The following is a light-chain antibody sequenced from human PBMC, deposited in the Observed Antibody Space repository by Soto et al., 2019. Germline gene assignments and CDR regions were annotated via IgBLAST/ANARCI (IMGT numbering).Light chain of an antibody. CDR1: RTNIGAGYD. J-gene: IGLJ1*01. CDR2: GNS. V-gene: IGLV1-40*01. Sequence: QSVLTQPPSVSGAPGQRVTISCTGSRTNIGAGYDVHWYQHLPGTAPKLLIYGNSNRPSGVPDRFSGSKSGTSASLAITGLQAEDEADSYCQSYDSSLSYAFGTGTKVTVL. CDR3: QSYDSSLSYA.